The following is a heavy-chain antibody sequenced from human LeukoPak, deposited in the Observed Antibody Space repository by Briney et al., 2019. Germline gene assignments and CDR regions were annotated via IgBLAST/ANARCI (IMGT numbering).Heavy chain of an antibody. Sequence: ASVKVSCKASGYTFTAYAIHWVRQAPGQRLEWMGWINAGNGNTKYSQKFQDRVTIIRDTSASTTYMELTSLRSEDTAVYYCARDFTIFRLTYYFGYWGQGTLVTVSS. CDR1: GYTFTAYA. CDR3: ARDFTIFRLTYYFGY. CDR2: INAGNGNT. J-gene: IGHJ4*02. D-gene: IGHD3-9*01. V-gene: IGHV1-3*01.